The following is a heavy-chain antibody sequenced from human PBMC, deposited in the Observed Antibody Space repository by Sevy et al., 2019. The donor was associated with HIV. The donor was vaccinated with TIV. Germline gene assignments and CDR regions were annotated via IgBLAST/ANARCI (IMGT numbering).Heavy chain of an antibody. CDR2: ISYDGSSK. CDR1: GFTFSTYP. D-gene: IGHD5-12*01. V-gene: IGHV3-30-3*01. J-gene: IGHJ5*02. Sequence: GGSLRLSCAASGFTFSTYPMHWVRQSPGKGLEWVTVISYDGSSKYYADSVKGRFTISRDNSKNTVFLQMDSLRVDDTAVYYCARDSGYTINYSPGVTWGQGALVTVS. CDR3: ARDSGYTINYSPGVT.